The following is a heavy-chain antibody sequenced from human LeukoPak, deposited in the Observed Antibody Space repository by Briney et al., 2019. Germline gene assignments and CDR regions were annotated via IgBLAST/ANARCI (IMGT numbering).Heavy chain of an antibody. CDR3: ARKGVYDSSGYDY. CDR2: INPNSGRA. V-gene: IGHV1-8*01. J-gene: IGHJ4*02. D-gene: IGHD3-22*01. CDR1: GYTFTNYN. Sequence: ASVKVSCKASGYTFTNYNIDWVRQATGQGLEWMGWINPNSGRAGCVQKFQGRVTMTRDTSISTAYMELSSLRSDDTAVYYCARKGVYDSSGYDYWGQGTLVTVSS.